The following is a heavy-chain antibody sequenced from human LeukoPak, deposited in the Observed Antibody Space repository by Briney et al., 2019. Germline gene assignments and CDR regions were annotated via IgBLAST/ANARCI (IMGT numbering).Heavy chain of an antibody. V-gene: IGHV3-7*03. CDR3: TTAELTGDL. J-gene: IGHJ4*02. CDR1: GFTFSSYW. D-gene: IGHD7-27*01. CDR2: IKQDGSEK. Sequence: GGSLRLSCAASGFTFSSYWMSWVRQAPGKGLEWVANIKQDGSEKYYVDSVKGRFTISRDNAKNSLYLQMNSLKTEDTAVYYCTTAELTGDLWGQGTLVTVSS.